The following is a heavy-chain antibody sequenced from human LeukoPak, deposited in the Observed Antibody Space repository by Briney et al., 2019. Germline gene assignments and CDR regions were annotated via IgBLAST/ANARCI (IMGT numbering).Heavy chain of an antibody. CDR2: INHSGST. V-gene: IGHV4-34*01. CDR3: ARSSSWYLIWFDP. CDR1: RGSFSGYY. J-gene: IGHJ5*02. Sequence: PSETLSLICSIYRGSFSGYYWSWLRQPPGKGLEWIGEINHSGSTNYNPSLKSGVTISVDTSKNQFFLKLSSVTAADTAVYYCARSSSWYLIWFDPWGQGTLVTVSS. D-gene: IGHD6-13*01.